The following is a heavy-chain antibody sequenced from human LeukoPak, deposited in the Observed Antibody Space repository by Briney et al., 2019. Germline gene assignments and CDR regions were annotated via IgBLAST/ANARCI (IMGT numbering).Heavy chain of an antibody. D-gene: IGHD3-16*01. J-gene: IGHJ4*02. Sequence: GGSLRLSCAASGFTFSSYAMHWVRQAPGEGLEWVAVISYDGSNKYYADSVKGRFTISRDNSKNTLYLQMNSLRAEDTAVYYCARDVLGEPTYYFDYWGQGTLVTVSS. CDR3: ARDVLGEPTYYFDY. V-gene: IGHV3-30*04. CDR2: ISYDGSNK. CDR1: GFTFSSYA.